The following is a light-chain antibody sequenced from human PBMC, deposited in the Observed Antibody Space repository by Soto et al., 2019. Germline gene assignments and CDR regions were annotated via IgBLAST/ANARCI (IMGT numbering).Light chain of an antibody. CDR3: QQYYSPPYT. V-gene: IGKV4-1*01. CDR1: QSVLYSSNNKND. J-gene: IGKJ2*01. CDR2: WAS. Sequence: DIVMTQSPDSLAVSLGERATINCKSSQSVLYSSNNKNDLGWYQQKPGQPPKLLIYWASNRESGVPDRFSGSGSGTDFTLTINSLQAEDVAVYYCQQYYSPPYTFGQGTKLEIK.